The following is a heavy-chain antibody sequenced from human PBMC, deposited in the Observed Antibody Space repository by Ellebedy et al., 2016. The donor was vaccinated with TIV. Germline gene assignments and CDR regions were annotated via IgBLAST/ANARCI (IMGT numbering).Heavy chain of an antibody. V-gene: IGHV3-23*01. CDR1: GFTFRSYA. CDR3: ARDGYYYGSGSYYIGRPMDV. CDR2: ISGSGGST. Sequence: GESLKISCAASGFTFRSYAMSWVRQAPGKGLEWVSAISGSGGSTYYADSVKGRFTISRDNSKNTLYLQMNSLRAEDTAVYYCARDGYYYGSGSYYIGRPMDVWGQGTTVTVSS. D-gene: IGHD3-10*01. J-gene: IGHJ6*02.